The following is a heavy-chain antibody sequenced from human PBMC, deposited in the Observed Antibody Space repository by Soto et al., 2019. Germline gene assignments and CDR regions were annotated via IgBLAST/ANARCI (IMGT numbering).Heavy chain of an antibody. Sequence: QVQLQESGPGRVKPSETLSLTCTVSGGSISSYYWSWIRQPPGKGLEWIGYIYYSGSTNYNPSLKSRVTISVDTSKNQFSLKLSSVTAADTAVYYCARLLWSRGDWFDPWGQGTLVTVSS. J-gene: IGHJ5*02. V-gene: IGHV4-59*08. CDR3: ARLLWSRGDWFDP. D-gene: IGHD3-10*01. CDR1: GGSISSYY. CDR2: IYYSGST.